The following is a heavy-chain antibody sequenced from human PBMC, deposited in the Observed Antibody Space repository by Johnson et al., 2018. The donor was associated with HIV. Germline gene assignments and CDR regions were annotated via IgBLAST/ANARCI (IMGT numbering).Heavy chain of an antibody. CDR3: ARDQRYFDWPGWRDGFDI. CDR2: ISWNSGSI. D-gene: IGHD3-9*01. Sequence: VQLVESGGGVVQPGRSLRLSCAASGFTFDDYAMHWVRQAPGKGLEWVSGISWNSGSIGYADSVKGRFAISRDNAKNSLYLQMNSLRAEDTAVYHCARDQRYFDWPGWRDGFDIWGQGTMVTVSS. CDR1: GFTFDDYA. J-gene: IGHJ3*02. V-gene: IGHV3-9*01.